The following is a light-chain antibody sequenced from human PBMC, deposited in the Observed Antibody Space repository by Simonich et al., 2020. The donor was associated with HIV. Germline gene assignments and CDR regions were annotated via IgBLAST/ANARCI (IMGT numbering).Light chain of an antibody. CDR1: ENIFYSSNNKYY. J-gene: IGKJ1*01. CDR3: QQYYSSPPT. CDR2: WAS. Sequence: DIVMTQYSYSLTVSLGDSVTSHCTSIENIFYSSNNKYYLAWYQQKPGHPPNLLIYWASTRESGVPDRFSASGSGTDFTLTISSLQAEDVAVYYCQQYYSSPPTFGQGTKVEIK. V-gene: IGKV4-1*01.